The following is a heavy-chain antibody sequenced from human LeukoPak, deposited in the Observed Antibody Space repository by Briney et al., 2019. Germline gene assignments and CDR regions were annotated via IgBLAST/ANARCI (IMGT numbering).Heavy chain of an antibody. J-gene: IGHJ4*02. Sequence: GGSLRLSCAASGFTVSSNYMSWVRQAPGKGLEWVSVIYSGGSTYYADSVKGRFTISRDNSKNTLYLQMNSLRAEDTAMYYCARDSPLAAAPFDYWGQGTLVTVSS. CDR1: GFTVSSNY. D-gene: IGHD6-13*01. V-gene: IGHV3-66*02. CDR3: ARDSPLAAAPFDY. CDR2: IYSGGST.